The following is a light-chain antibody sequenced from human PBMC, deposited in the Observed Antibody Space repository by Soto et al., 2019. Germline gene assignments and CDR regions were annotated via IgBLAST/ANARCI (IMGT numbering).Light chain of an antibody. CDR1: QSINTW. Sequence: DIQMTQSPSTLSASVGDRVTITCRASQSINTWLAWYQQKPGKAPKLLISKASGLERGVPSRFSGSGSGTEFTLNISSLQPDDLATYYCQQYNTYPWTFGQGTKVDIK. CDR3: QQYNTYPWT. CDR2: KAS. J-gene: IGKJ1*01. V-gene: IGKV1-5*03.